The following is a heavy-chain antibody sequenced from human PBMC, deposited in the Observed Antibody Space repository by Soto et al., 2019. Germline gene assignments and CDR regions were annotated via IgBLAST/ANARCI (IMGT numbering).Heavy chain of an antibody. V-gene: IGHV3-13*01. CDR1: GFTFSSYD. Sequence: EVQLVESGGGLVQPGGSLRLSCAASGFTFSSYDMHWVRQATGKGLEWVSSIGTAGDTYYPGYVKGRCTISRENAKKSLYLQMNRLRAGDTAVYYCARVSDYDSSGFSHGYFDLWGRGTLVTVSS. CDR2: IGTAGDT. CDR3: ARVSDYDSSGFSHGYFDL. J-gene: IGHJ2*01. D-gene: IGHD3-22*01.